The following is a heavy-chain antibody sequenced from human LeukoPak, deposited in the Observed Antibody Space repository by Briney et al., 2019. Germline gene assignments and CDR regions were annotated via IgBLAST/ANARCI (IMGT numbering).Heavy chain of an antibody. V-gene: IGHV3-21*01. CDR2: ISSSSSYI. CDR3: ARDFGSTRDDY. J-gene: IGHJ4*02. CDR1: GFTFSSYS. D-gene: IGHD2-2*01. Sequence: GGSLRLSCAASGFTFSSYSMNWVRQAPGKGLEWVSSISSSSSYIYYADSVKGRFTVSRDNAKNSLYLQMNSLRAEDTAVYYCARDFGSTRDDYWGQGTQVTVSS.